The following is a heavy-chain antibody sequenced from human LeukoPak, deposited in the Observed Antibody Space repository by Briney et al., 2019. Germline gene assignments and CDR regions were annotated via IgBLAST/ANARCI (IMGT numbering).Heavy chain of an antibody. CDR1: GFTFTSYW. CDR2: SNADGSGT. Sequence: GGSLRFSCAASGFTFTSYWMHWVRQAPGKGLVWVSRSNADGSGTSYADSVKGRFTISRDNSKNTLYLQMNSLRAEDTAVYNCARDLDSSSYFDYWGQGTLVTVSS. D-gene: IGHD6-6*01. J-gene: IGHJ4*02. V-gene: IGHV3-74*01. CDR3: ARDLDSSSYFDY.